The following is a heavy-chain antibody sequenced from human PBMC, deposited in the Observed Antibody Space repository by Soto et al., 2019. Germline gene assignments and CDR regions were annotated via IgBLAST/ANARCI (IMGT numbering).Heavy chain of an antibody. V-gene: IGHV4-38-2*02. D-gene: IGHD1-1*01. CDR1: GYSMTSGFY. CDR2: VYHSGAT. J-gene: IGHJ5*02. Sequence: SEPLSLTCTVSGYSMTSGFYWSWIRQPPGKGLEWIGSVYHSGATYYNSSLQDRVSISVDTSKNHFSMKLISVTAADTGTYYCARQRSFMRTTGGFEPWGQGTPVTVAS. CDR3: ARQRSFMRTTGGFEP.